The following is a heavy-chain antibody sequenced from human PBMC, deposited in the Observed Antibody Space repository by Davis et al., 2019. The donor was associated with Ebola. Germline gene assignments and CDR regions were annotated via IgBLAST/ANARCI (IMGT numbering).Heavy chain of an antibody. Sequence: PSETLSLTCTVSGGSISSSSYYWGWIRQPPGKGLEWIGSIYYSGSTYYNPSLKSRVTISVDTSKNQFSLKLSSVTAADTAVYYCARQWGRYCSSTSCYTRNWFDPWGQGTLVTVSS. J-gene: IGHJ5*02. CDR3: ARQWGRYCSSTSCYTRNWFDP. D-gene: IGHD2-2*02. CDR1: GGSISSSSYY. V-gene: IGHV4-39*01. CDR2: IYYSGST.